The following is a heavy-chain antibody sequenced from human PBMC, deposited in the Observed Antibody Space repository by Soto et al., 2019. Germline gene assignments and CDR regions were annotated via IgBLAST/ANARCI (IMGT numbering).Heavy chain of an antibody. CDR1: GFTLRDHY. J-gene: IGHJ4*02. CDR3: VRATYFSDSSGYTRCLDY. V-gene: IGHV3-72*01. D-gene: IGHD3-22*01. Sequence: EVQLVESGGGLVQPGGSLRLSCAGSGFTLRDHYIDWVRQAPVKGLEWVGRSRDKPQGYSTSYAASVKGRFTTSRDESKNSAYLQMNSLKTEDTAVYYCVRATYFSDSSGYTRCLDYWGQGTLFTVSS. CDR2: SRDKPQGYST.